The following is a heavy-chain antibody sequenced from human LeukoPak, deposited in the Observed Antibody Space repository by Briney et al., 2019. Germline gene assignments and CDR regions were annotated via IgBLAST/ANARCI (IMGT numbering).Heavy chain of an antibody. J-gene: IGHJ6*04. V-gene: IGHV3-48*04. Sequence: SGGSLRLSCATSGFTFSSYSMTWGRQAPGKGLEWVSYISSSSSTIYYADSVKGRFTISRDNAKNSLYLQMNTLRAEDTAVYYCARGIEGMDVWGKGTTVTVSS. D-gene: IGHD1-26*01. CDR1: GFTFSSYS. CDR3: ARGIEGMDV. CDR2: ISSSSSTI.